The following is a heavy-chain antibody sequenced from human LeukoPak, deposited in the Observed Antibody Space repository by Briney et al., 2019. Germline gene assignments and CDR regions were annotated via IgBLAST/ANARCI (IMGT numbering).Heavy chain of an antibody. CDR1: GFTFSSYW. Sequence: PGGSLRLSCAASGFTFSSYWMHWVRQAPGKGVVWVSRINSDGSSTSYADSVKGRFTISRDNAKNTLYLQMNSLRAEDTAVYYCARVGGYSYGPPMDWGPGTLVTVSS. J-gene: IGHJ4*02. CDR2: INSDGSST. V-gene: IGHV3-74*01. D-gene: IGHD5-18*01. CDR3: ARVGGYSYGPPMD.